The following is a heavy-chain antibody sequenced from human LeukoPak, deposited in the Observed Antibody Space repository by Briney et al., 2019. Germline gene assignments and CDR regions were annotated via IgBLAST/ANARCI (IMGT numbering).Heavy chain of an antibody. D-gene: IGHD3-22*01. CDR2: ISGSGGST. CDR1: GFTFSSYA. Sequence: GGSLRLSCAASGFTFSSYAMSWVRQAPGKGLEWVSAISGSGGSTYYADSVKGRFTTSRDNSKNTLYLQMNSLRAEDTAVYYCAKDQSHYYDSSGYYPSYFDYWGQGTLVTVSS. V-gene: IGHV3-23*01. CDR3: AKDQSHYYDSSGYYPSYFDY. J-gene: IGHJ4*02.